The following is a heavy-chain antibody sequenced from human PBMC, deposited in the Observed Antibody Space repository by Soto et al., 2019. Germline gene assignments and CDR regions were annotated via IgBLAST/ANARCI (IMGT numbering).Heavy chain of an antibody. J-gene: IGHJ4*02. CDR2: IYYSGST. D-gene: IGHD6-19*01. CDR3: ARGGSDPGHY. V-gene: IGHV4-59*01. CDR1: GGSISSYY. Sequence: PSETLSLTCTVSGGSISSYYWSWIRQPPGRGLEWIGYIYYSGSTNYNPSLKSRVTISVDTSKNQFSLKLSSVTAADTAVYYCARGGSDPGHYWGQGTLVTVSS.